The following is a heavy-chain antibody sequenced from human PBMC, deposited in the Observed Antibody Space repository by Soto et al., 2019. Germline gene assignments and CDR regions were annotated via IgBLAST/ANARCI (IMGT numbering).Heavy chain of an antibody. D-gene: IGHD1-20*01. CDR3: ARGITGESYHYMDV. V-gene: IGHV1-2*04. J-gene: IGHJ6*03. Sequence: ASVKVSCKASGYTFTGYYMHWVRQAPGQGLEWMGWINPNSGGTNYAQKFQGWVTMTRDTSISTAYMELSRLRSDDTAVYYCARGITGESYHYMDVWGKGTTVPVSS. CDR2: INPNSGGT. CDR1: GYTFTGYY.